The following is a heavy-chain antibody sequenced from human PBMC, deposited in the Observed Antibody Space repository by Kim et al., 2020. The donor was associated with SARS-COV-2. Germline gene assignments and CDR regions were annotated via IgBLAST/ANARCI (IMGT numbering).Heavy chain of an antibody. CDR2: ISSSSSTI. CDR3: ARDWAYYDILTGSLDY. V-gene: IGHV3-48*02. J-gene: IGHJ4*02. Sequence: GGSLRLSCAASGFTFSSYSMNWVRQAPGKGLEWVSYISSSSSTIYYADSVKGRFTISRDNAKNSLYLQMNSLRDEDTAVYYCARDWAYYDILTGSLDYWGQGTLVTVSS. D-gene: IGHD3-9*01. CDR1: GFTFSSYS.